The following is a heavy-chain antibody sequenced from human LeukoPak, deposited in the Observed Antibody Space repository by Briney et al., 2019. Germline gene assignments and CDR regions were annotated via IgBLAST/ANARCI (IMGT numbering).Heavy chain of an antibody. V-gene: IGHV4-59*01. CDR3: ARGGAGSKGFDY. CDR2: IYYSGST. J-gene: IGHJ4*02. CDR1: GGSISSYY. Sequence: SETLSLTCTVSGGSISSYYWSWIRQPPGKGLEWIGYIYYSGSTNYNPSLKSRVTISVDTSKNQFSLKLSSVTAADTAVYYCARGGAGSKGFDYWGQGTLVTVSS. D-gene: IGHD2-2*01.